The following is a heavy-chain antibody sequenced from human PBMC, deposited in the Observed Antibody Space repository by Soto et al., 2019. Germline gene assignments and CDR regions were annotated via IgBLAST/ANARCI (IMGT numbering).Heavy chain of an antibody. D-gene: IGHD2-8*01. CDR2: INPKSGGT. J-gene: IGHJ6*02. Sequence: ASVKVSCKASGYSFTDYHIHWVRQAPGQGLEWLGRINPKSGGTSTAQKFQGWVTMTTDTSISTASMELTRLTSDDTAIYSCARGDSTDCSNGVCSFFYNHDMDVWGQGTTVTVSS. V-gene: IGHV1-2*04. CDR1: GYSFTDYH. CDR3: ARGDSTDCSNGVCSFFYNHDMDV.